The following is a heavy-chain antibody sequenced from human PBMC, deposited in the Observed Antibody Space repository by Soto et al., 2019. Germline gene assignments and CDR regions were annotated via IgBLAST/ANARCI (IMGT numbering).Heavy chain of an antibody. CDR1: GGSMNNYG. Sequence: SATLALTCSVSGGSMNNYGGTWIRQPPGKGLEWIGYAHYSGATNYNPSLMSRLTISVDTSNKQFSLKLTSVTAADTAVYYCARGVSFMTTVTTFYFDFWGQGTLVTVSS. CDR3: ARGVSFMTTVTTFYFDF. J-gene: IGHJ4*02. V-gene: IGHV4-59*01. CDR2: AHYSGAT. D-gene: IGHD4-17*01.